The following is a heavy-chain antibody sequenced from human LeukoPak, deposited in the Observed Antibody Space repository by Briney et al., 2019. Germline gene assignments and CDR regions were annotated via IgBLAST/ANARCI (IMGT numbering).Heavy chain of an antibody. Sequence: PSQTLSLTCTVSGGSISSGAYYWSWIRQHPGKGLEWIGYIYYSGSTYYNPPPKSRVTISVDTSKNQFSLRLSSVTAADTAVYYCVSGNGYDFRYFDYWGQGTLVTVSS. CDR2: IYYSGST. J-gene: IGHJ4*02. CDR3: VSGNGYDFRYFDY. CDR1: GGSISSGAYY. D-gene: IGHD5-12*01. V-gene: IGHV4-31*03.